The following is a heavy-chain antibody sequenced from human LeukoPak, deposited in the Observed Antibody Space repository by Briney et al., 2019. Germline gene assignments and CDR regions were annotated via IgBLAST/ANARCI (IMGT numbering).Heavy chain of an antibody. CDR2: IYPGDSDT. CDR1: GYSFTTYW. J-gene: IGHJ3*01. D-gene: IGHD3-3*01. CDR3: ARQGVGIASDF. Sequence: GESLKISCKGSGYSFTTYWIGWVRQMPGRGLEWMAIIYPGDSDTRYSPSFQGQVTISVDKSISTAYLQWSSLKASDTAMYYCARQGVGIASDFWGQGTMVTVSS. V-gene: IGHV5-51*01.